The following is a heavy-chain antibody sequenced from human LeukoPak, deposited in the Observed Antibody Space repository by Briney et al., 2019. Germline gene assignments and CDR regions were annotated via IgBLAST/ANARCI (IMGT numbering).Heavy chain of an antibody. V-gene: IGHV1-8*01. CDR1: GYTFTSYD. CDR2: MNPNSGNT. D-gene: IGHD3-10*01. J-gene: IGHJ5*02. CDR3: ARDGSGSYTPGGWFDP. Sequence: ASVTVSCKASGYTFTSYDINWVRQATGQGLEWMGWMNPNSGNTGYAQKFQGRVTMTRNTSISTAYMELSSLRSEDTAVYYCARDGSGSYTPGGWFDPWGQGALVTVSS.